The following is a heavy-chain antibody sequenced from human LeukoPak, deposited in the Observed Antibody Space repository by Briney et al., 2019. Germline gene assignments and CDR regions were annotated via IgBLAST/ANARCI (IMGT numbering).Heavy chain of an antibody. V-gene: IGHV4-38-2*01. Sequence: PSETLSLTCAVSDYSISSGYYWGWIRQSPGKGPEWIGSVHYTGRTDCIPSLKSRVTISLQTSKNQFSLNLSSVAAADTAVYYCARGSGDFIWGTKGYFFDYWGQGTLVTVSS. CDR3: ARGSGDFIWGTKGYFFDY. D-gene: IGHD3-16*01. J-gene: IGHJ4*02. CDR1: DYSISSGYY. CDR2: VHYTGRT.